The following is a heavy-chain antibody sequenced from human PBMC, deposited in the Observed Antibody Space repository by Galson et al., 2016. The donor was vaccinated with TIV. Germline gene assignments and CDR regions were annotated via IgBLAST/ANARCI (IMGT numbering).Heavy chain of an antibody. J-gene: IGHJ4*02. D-gene: IGHD4-17*01. CDR2: IKRDGSDK. V-gene: IGHV3-7*01. Sequence: LRLSCAASGFTFSAYWMTWVRQAPGKGLEWVANIKRDGSDKYYVDSVKGRFAISRDNVENSLFLQMDSLRAEDTAVYYCARIADGDYVPHLDKWGQGTLVTVSS. CDR1: GFTFSAYW. CDR3: ARIADGDYVPHLDK.